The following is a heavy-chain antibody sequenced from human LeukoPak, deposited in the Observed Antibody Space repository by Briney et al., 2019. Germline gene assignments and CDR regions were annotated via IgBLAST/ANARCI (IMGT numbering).Heavy chain of an antibody. Sequence: ASVKVSCKASGYSFTNHAIHWVRQVPGQRLEWMGWINVGNGNTKYSQMLQGRVTISRDTSANTAYMELSSLRSEDTAVYYCARRDRRHFDYWGQGTLVTVSS. J-gene: IGHJ4*02. CDR3: ARRDRRHFDY. V-gene: IGHV1-3*01. CDR1: GYSFTNHA. CDR2: INVGNGNT. D-gene: IGHD3-22*01.